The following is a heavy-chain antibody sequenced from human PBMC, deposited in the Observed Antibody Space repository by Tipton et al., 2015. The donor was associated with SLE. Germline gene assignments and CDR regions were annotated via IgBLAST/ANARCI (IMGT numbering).Heavy chain of an antibody. J-gene: IGHJ4*02. CDR3: ARGELLSY. CDR2: ISYDGSNK. D-gene: IGHD3-10*01. V-gene: IGHV3-30*04. CDR1: GFTVSSNS. Sequence: SLRLSCAASGFTVSSNSMNWVRQAPGKGLEWVAVISYDGSNKYYADSVKGRFTISRDNSKNTLYLQMNSLRGEDTAVYYCARGELLSYWGQGTLVTVSS.